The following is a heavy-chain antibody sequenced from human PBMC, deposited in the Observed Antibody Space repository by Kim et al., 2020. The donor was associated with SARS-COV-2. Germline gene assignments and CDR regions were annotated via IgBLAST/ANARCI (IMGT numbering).Heavy chain of an antibody. V-gene: IGHV3-64D*09. D-gene: IGHD5-18*01. CDR3: VKTHNPGGSYYFYY. CDR1: GFTFSTYA. Sequence: GGSLRLSCSASGFTFSTYAVHWVRQAPGKGLEYVSAINPNGGGTYYADSVKRRFPISRDNSQNTLYLQISSLRAEDTAVYHCVKTHNPGGSYYFYYVGQG. J-gene: IGHJ4*02. CDR2: INPNGGGT.